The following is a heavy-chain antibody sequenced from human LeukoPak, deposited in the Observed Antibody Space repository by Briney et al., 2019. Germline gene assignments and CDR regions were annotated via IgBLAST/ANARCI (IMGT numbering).Heavy chain of an antibody. CDR2: INPNSGGT. V-gene: IGHV1-2*02. Sequence: ASVKVSCKASGYTFTGYYMHWVRQAPGQGLEWMGWINPNSGGTNYAQKFQGRVTMTRDTSISTAYMELSRLRSDDTAVYYCASRGDYYDSSGYYVNFDYWGQGTLVTVCS. CDR3: ASRGDYYDSSGYYVNFDY. D-gene: IGHD3-22*01. J-gene: IGHJ4*02. CDR1: GYTFTGYY.